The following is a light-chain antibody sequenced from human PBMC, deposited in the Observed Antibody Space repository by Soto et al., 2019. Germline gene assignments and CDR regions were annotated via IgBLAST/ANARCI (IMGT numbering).Light chain of an antibody. CDR3: VAWDDSLSGGV. CDR2: RNN. V-gene: IGLV1-47*01. Sequence: QSVLTQPPSASGTPGQRVTISCSGSSSNIGSNYVYWYQQLPGTAPKLLIYRNNQPPSGVSDRFSGSKSGTSASLAISGLRSEDEADYYCVAWDDSLSGGVFGTGTKLTVL. CDR1: SSNIGSNY. J-gene: IGLJ1*01.